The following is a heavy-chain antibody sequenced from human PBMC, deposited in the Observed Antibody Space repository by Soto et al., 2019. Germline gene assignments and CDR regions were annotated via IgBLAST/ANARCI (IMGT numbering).Heavy chain of an antibody. V-gene: IGHV1-69*01. CDR1: GGTFSSYA. D-gene: IGHD2-15*01. CDR2: IIPIFGTA. Sequence: QVQLVQSGAEVKKPGSSVKVSCKAPGGTFSSYAISWVRQAPGQGLEWMGGIIPIFGTAKYEQKFQGRVTITADESTSTGYMEVSSLKSEDTAVYYCARSQGGSSTLDIYYYYYYGMDVWGQGTTVTVSS. J-gene: IGHJ6*02. CDR3: ARSQGGSSTLDIYYYYYYGMDV.